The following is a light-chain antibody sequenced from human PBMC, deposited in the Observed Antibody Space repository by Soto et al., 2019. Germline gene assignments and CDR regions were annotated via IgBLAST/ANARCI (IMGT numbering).Light chain of an antibody. CDR1: QSVSSY. CDR2: DAS. Sequence: EIVLTQSPATLSLSPGERATLSCRASQSVSSYLAWYQQKPGQAPRLLIYDASNRATGIPARFSGRCSGTDFALTISSREPEDFAVYYCQQRSNWPLTFGGGTKVEIK. V-gene: IGKV3-11*01. CDR3: QQRSNWPLT. J-gene: IGKJ4*01.